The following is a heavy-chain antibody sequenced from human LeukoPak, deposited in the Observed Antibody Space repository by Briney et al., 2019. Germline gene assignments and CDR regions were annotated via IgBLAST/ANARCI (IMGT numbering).Heavy chain of an antibody. J-gene: IGHJ6*03. CDR2: IYYSGST. CDR1: SGSISTSNYY. CDR3: ARTTEGYCSSASCFGFSYSYYMDV. V-gene: IGHV4-61*05. Sequence: SETLSLTCTVSSGSISTSNYYWGWVRQPPGKALEWIGCIYYSGSTNYNPSLKSRVTISVDTSKNQFSLKLSSVIAADTAVYYCARTTEGYCSSASCFGFSYSYYMDVWGKGTTVTISS. D-gene: IGHD2-2*01.